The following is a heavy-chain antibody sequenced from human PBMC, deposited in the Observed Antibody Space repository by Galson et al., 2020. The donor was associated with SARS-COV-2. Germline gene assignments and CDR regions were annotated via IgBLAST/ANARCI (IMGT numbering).Heavy chain of an antibody. CDR3: TTGRPPYYDFWSGYSFMPPADAFDI. D-gene: IGHD3-3*01. J-gene: IGHJ3*02. Sequence: GESLKIPCAASGFTFSNAWMSWVRQAPGKGLEWFGRIKSKTDGGTTDYAAPVKGRFTISRDDSKNTLYLQMNSLKTEDTAVYYCTTGRPPYYDFWSGYSFMPPADAFDIWGQGTMVTVSS. CDR2: IKSKTDGGTT. V-gene: IGHV3-15*01. CDR1: GFTFSNAW.